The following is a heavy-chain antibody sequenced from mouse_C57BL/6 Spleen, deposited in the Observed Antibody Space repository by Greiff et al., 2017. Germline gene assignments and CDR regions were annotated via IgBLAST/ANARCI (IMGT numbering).Heavy chain of an antibody. V-gene: IGHV14-2*01. CDR3: ARWGFYGDYAMDY. D-gene: IGHD1-1*01. CDR1: GFNIKDYY. Sequence: EVKVVESGAELVKPGASVKLSCTASGFNIKDYYMHWVKQRTEQGLEWIGRIDPEDGETKYAPKFQGKATITADTSSNTAYLQLSSLTSEYTAVYYCARWGFYGDYAMDYGGQGPSVTVSS. J-gene: IGHJ4*01. CDR2: IDPEDGET.